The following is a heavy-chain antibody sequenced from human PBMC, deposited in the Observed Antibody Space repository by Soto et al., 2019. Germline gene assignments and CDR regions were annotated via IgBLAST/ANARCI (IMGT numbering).Heavy chain of an antibody. CDR1: GFTFNYDW. D-gene: IGHD2-21*02. V-gene: IGHV3-74*01. Sequence: EVQLVESEGGLVQRGGSLRLSCAASGFTFNYDWMHWVRQAPGQGLVWVAHIQSDGSRTTYADSVKGRFTISRDNAKNTMYLQMNSLRAEDTAVYYCARGDLGGFDLWGQGTTVTVSS. CDR2: IQSDGSRT. J-gene: IGHJ3*01. CDR3: ARGDLGGFDL.